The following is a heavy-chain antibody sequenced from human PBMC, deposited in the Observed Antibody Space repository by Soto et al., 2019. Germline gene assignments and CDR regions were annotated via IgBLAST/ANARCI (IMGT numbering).Heavy chain of an antibody. Sequence: GGSLRLSCAASGFTFSNYAMTWVRQAPGKGLEWVSGLNGSGGSTSSADSVKGRFAISRDNSKNTLFLQMNSLRAEDTAVHYCARGLGFCSSTGCYIWFDYWGQGTLVTVSS. J-gene: IGHJ4*02. CDR1: GFTFSNYA. V-gene: IGHV3-23*01. CDR2: LNGSGGST. CDR3: ARGLGFCSSTGCYIWFDY. D-gene: IGHD2-2*02.